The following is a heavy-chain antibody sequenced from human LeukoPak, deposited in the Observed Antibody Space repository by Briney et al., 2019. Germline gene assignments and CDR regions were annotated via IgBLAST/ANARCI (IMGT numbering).Heavy chain of an antibody. D-gene: IGHD3-10*01. CDR2: IYYSGST. CDR1: GGSISSSSYY. V-gene: IGHV4-39*01. Sequence: PSETLSLTCTVSGGSISSSSYYWGWIRQPPGKGLEWIWSIYYSGSTYYNPSLKSRVTISVDTSKNQFSLKLSSVTAADTAVYYCARVYGSGSYYNGYYYYYMDVWGKGTTVTISS. J-gene: IGHJ6*03. CDR3: ARVYGSGSYYNGYYYYYMDV.